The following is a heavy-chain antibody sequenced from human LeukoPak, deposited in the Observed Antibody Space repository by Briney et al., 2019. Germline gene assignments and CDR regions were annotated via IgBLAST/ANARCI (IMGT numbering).Heavy chain of an antibody. CDR3: AKDGTYYGSGSYYPPDY. Sequence: GGSLRLSCAASGFTFSDYYMSWIRQAPGKGLEWVSGISWNSGSIGYADSVKGRFTISRDNAKNSLYLQMNSLRAEDTALYYCAKDGTYYGSGSYYPPDYWGQGTLVTVSS. CDR1: GFTFSDYY. V-gene: IGHV3-9*01. D-gene: IGHD3-10*01. J-gene: IGHJ4*02. CDR2: ISWNSGSI.